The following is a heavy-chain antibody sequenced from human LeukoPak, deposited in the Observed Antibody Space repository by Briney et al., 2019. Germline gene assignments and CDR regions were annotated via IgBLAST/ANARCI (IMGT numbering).Heavy chain of an antibody. Sequence: SSETLSLTCAVYGGSFSRYYWSWIRQPPGKGLEWIGYVDHTGTTKFNPSLNGRVSISRDTSKNFFSLRLRSVTAADTAVYFRARGRVSSSTWYSTYYYFFYMDFWGKGTTVTVSS. V-gene: IGHV4-59*01. CDR3: ARGRVSSSTWYSTYYYFFYMDF. CDR1: GGSFSRYY. CDR2: VDHTGTT. D-gene: IGHD4-11*01. J-gene: IGHJ6*03.